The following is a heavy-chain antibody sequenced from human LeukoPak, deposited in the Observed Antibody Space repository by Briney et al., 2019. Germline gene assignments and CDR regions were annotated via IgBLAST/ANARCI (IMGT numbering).Heavy chain of an antibody. Sequence: GASVKVSCKACVGTFSSYAISWVGQAPGQGLAWMGGIIPIFGTANYAQQFQGRVTITADESTSTAYMELSSLRSEDTAVYYCASLGRCSSTSCYDYWGQGTLVTVSS. D-gene: IGHD2-2*01. V-gene: IGHV1-69*01. J-gene: IGHJ4*02. CDR2: IIPIFGTA. CDR3: ASLGRCSSTSCYDY. CDR1: VGTFSSYA.